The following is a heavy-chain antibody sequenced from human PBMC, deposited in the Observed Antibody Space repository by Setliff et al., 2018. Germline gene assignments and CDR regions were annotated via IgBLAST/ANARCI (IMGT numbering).Heavy chain of an antibody. CDR1: GGSISGSSHY. J-gene: IGHJ6*03. D-gene: IGHD3-3*01. CDR3: ARLSGFLYMDV. V-gene: IGHV4-39*07. CDR2: VYYTGSA. Sequence: PSETLSLTCTVSGGSISGSSHYWAWIRQSPGKGLEWLGDVYYTGSAHWNPSLKSRVIISVDTSKNQFSLNLRSVTAADTAVYYCARLSGFLYMDVWGKGTTVTVSS.